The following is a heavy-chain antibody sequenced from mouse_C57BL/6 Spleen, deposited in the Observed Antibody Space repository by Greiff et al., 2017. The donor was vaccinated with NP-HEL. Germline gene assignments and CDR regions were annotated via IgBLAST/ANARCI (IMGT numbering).Heavy chain of an antibody. CDR1: GYAFTSYG. CDR3: ARGGYESPYAMDY. J-gene: IGHJ4*01. V-gene: IGHV1-81*01. Sequence: QVQLQQSGAELARPGASVKLSCKASGYAFTSYGISWVKQRTGQGLEWIGEIYPRSGNTYYNEKFKGKATLTADKSSSTAYMELRSLTSEDSAVYFCARGGYESPYAMDYWGQGTSVTVSS. CDR2: IYPRSGNT. D-gene: IGHD2-3*01.